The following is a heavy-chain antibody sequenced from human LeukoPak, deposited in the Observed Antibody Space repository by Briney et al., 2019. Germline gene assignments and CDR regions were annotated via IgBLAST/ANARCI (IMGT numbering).Heavy chain of an antibody. CDR3: AKDLVAAAAPGWFDP. D-gene: IGHD6-13*01. CDR2: ISGSGGST. V-gene: IGHV3-23*01. Sequence: GGSLRLSCAASGFTFSSYAMSWVRQAPGKGLEWVSAISGSGGSTYYADSVKGRFTISRDNSKNTLYLQMSSLRAEDTAVYYCAKDLVAAAAPGWFDPWGQGTLVTVSS. CDR1: GFTFSSYA. J-gene: IGHJ5*02.